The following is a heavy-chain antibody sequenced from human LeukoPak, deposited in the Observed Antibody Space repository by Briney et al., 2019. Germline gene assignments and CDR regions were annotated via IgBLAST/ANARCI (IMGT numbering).Heavy chain of an antibody. Sequence: SETLSLTCTVSGGSISSSSYYWGWIRQPPAKGLEWIGSIYYSGSTYYNPSLKSRVTISVDTSKNQFSLKLSSVTAADTAVYYCARLSKSGHEIDYWGQGTLVTVSS. J-gene: IGHJ4*02. CDR1: GGSISSSSYY. D-gene: IGHD2-2*01. CDR3: ARLSKSGHEIDY. CDR2: IYYSGST. V-gene: IGHV4-39*07.